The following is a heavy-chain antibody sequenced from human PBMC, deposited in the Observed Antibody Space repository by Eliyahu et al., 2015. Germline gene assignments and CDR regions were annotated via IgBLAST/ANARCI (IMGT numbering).Heavy chain of an antibody. V-gene: IGHV3-23*01. J-gene: IGHJ4*02. CDR3: AKVGLKLTLYYFDY. Sequence: EVQLLESGGGLVQPGGSLRLSCAASGFTXSSXAMXWVRQAPGKGLEWXSAISGSGGSTYYADSVKGRFTISRDNSKNTLYLQMNSLRAEDTAVYYCAKVGLKLTLYYFDYWGQGTLVTVSS. D-gene: IGHD4-23*01. CDR1: GFTXSSXA. CDR2: ISGSGGST.